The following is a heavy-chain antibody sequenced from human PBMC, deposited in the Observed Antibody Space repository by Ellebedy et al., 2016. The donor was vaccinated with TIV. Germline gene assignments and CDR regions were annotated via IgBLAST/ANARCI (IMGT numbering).Heavy chain of an antibody. V-gene: IGHV3-15*01. Sequence: GESLKISCAASGFTLKNAWMSRVRQAPGKGLEWVGRIRCKCDGGTTDHAAPVKGRFMISRDESKNTLYLQMNSLTTEDTAVYYCTKDLSSSGWYYYGLDVWGQGTTVTVSS. J-gene: IGHJ6*02. CDR3: TKDLSSSGWYYYGLDV. CDR1: GFTLKNAW. D-gene: IGHD6-19*01. CDR2: IRCKCDGGTT.